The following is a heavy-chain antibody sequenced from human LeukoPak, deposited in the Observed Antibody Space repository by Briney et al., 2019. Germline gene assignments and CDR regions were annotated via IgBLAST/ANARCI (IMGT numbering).Heavy chain of an antibody. Sequence: ASVKVSCKASGYTLTGYYMHWVRQAPGHGLEWMGWINPNSGGTNYAQKFQGRVTMTRDTSISTAYMELSRLRSDDTAVYYCAREDSGSSDFDYWGQGTLVTVSS. CDR1: GYTLTGYY. J-gene: IGHJ4*02. V-gene: IGHV1-2*02. D-gene: IGHD1-26*01. CDR3: AREDSGSSDFDY. CDR2: INPNSGGT.